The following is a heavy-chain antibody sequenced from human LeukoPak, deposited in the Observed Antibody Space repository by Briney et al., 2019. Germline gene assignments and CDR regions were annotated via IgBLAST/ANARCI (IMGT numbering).Heavy chain of an antibody. J-gene: IGHJ6*04. Sequence: GGSLRLSCAASGFTFSRYWMSWVRQAPGKGLEWVANIKQDGSEKYYVDSVKGRFTISRDNAKNSLYLQMNSLRAEETAVYYCAELGITMIGGVWGKGTTVTISS. CDR3: AELGITMIGGV. V-gene: IGHV3-7*01. CDR1: GFTFSRYW. CDR2: IKQDGSEK. D-gene: IGHD3-10*02.